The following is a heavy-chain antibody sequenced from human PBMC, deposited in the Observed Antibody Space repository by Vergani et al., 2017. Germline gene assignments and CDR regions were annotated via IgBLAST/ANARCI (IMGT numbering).Heavy chain of an antibody. CDR3: AREGYCTNGVCFTLFDV. J-gene: IGHJ4*02. D-gene: IGHD2-8*01. Sequence: QAQLQQWGAGLLKPSETLSLTCAIYGGSFNDYWWTWIRQPPGKGLEWSGEIRHDGITHYSTSLKSRVTISIDTSTHQFSLNLRSVTAADTAVYYCAREGYCTNGVCFTLFDVWGQGALVTVSS. CDR2: IRHDGIT. V-gene: IGHV4-34*01. CDR1: GGSFNDYW.